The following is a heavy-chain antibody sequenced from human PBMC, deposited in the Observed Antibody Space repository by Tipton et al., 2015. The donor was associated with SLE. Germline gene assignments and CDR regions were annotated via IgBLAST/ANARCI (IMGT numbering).Heavy chain of an antibody. CDR3: AREGRYPYYYYYMDV. Sequence: TLSLTCAVSGFSISSGYYWGWIRQPPGKGLEWIGYIYYSGSTNYNPSLKSRVTISVDTSKNQFSLKLSSVTAADTAVYYCAREGRYPYYYYYMDVWGKGTTVTVSS. V-gene: IGHV4-61*01. CDR2: IYYSGST. D-gene: IGHD2-2*01. CDR1: GFSISSGYY. J-gene: IGHJ6*03.